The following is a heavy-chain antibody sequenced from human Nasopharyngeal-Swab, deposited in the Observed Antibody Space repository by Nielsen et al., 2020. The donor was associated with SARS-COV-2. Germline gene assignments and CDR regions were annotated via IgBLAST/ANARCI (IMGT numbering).Heavy chain of an antibody. D-gene: IGHD5-12*01. Sequence: GESLKISCAASGFTFSSYGMHWVRQAPGKGLEWEAFISNDGSDKYYADSVKGRFTISRDDSKSIAYLQMNSLKTEDTAVYYCTRVVATIGTIYWYFDLWGRGTLVTVSS. CDR1: GFTFSSYG. J-gene: IGHJ2*01. CDR3: TRVVATIGTIYWYFDL. V-gene: IGHV3-30*03. CDR2: ISNDGSDK.